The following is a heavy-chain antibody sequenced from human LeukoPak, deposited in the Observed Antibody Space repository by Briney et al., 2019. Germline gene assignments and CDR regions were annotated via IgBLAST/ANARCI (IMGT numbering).Heavy chain of an antibody. D-gene: IGHD3-10*01. J-gene: IGHJ4*02. V-gene: IGHV3-23*01. CDR3: AKSKSGSGSYSDY. Sequence: GGSLRLSCAASGFTFSSYSMSWVRQAPGKGLEWVSSISGSGGSTYYADSVKGRFTISRDNSKNTLYLQMNSLRAEDTAVFYCAKSKSGSGSYSDYWGQGTLVTVSS. CDR2: ISGSGGST. CDR1: GFTFSSYS.